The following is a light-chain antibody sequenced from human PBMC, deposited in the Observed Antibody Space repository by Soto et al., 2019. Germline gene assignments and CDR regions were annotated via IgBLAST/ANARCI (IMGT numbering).Light chain of an antibody. Sequence: EIVLTQSPGTLSLSPGESATLSCMASQSVSSNSLAWYRRNPGQPPSLLIYGTSTRATDIPRRFSGSGYGTDFPLTITRLEPEDFAVYFCQQYGDSPPTFGEGTKVEVK. J-gene: IGKJ1*01. CDR2: GTS. CDR1: QSVSSNS. CDR3: QQYGDSPPT. V-gene: IGKV3-20*01.